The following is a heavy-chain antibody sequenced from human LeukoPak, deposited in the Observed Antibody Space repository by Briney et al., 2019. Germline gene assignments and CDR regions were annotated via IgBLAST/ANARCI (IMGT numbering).Heavy chain of an antibody. J-gene: IGHJ4*02. CDR3: ARGSYYFDY. CDR2: IYYSGST. D-gene: IGHD6-13*01. V-gene: IGHV4-59*01. CDR1: GGSISRYY. Sequence: SETLSPTCTVSGGSISRYYWSWIRQPPGKGLEWIGYIYYSGSTNYNPSLKSRVTMPVGTSKNQFSLKLSSVTAADTAVYFCARGSYYFDYWGQGTLVTVSS.